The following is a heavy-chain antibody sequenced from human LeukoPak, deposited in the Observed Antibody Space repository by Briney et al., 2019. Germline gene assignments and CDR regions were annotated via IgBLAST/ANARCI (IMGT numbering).Heavy chain of an antibody. J-gene: IGHJ6*02. CDR2: ISSSVSTI. CDR1: GXTFSDYY. CDR3: ARARGGYYYGMDV. V-gene: IGHV3-11*01. D-gene: IGHD3-10*01. Sequence: SGXTFSDYYMSWIRQAPGKGLEXVSYISSSVSTIYYADSVKGRFTISRDNAKNSLYLQMNSLRAEDTAVYYCARARGGYYYGMDVWGQGTTVTVSS.